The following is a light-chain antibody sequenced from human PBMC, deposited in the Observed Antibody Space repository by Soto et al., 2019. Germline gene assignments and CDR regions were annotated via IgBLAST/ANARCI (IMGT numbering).Light chain of an antibody. J-gene: IGLJ2*01. CDR2: EVY. Sequence: QSALTQPPSASGSPGQSVTISCTGTNSDVGGYNFVSWYQQYPGKVPKLMIYEVYKRPSGVPDRFSGSKSANTASLTVSGRQSEDEADYYCSAYAGSNSFVVFGGGTQLTVL. CDR3: SAYAGSNSFVV. CDR1: NSDVGGYNF. V-gene: IGLV2-8*01.